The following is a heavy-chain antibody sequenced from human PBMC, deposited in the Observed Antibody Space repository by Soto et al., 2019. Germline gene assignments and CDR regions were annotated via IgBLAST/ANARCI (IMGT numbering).Heavy chain of an antibody. J-gene: IGHJ5*02. CDR1: GASISSNYW. D-gene: IGHD3-10*01. Sequence: SETLSLTCAVSGASISSNYWWSWVRQPPGKGLQWIGKIYHSGSTNYNPSLKSRVTISVDKSKKQFSLNLRSVTAADTAVYYCARDVWYYYGSERVNWFDPWGQGTLVTVS. CDR3: ARDVWYYYGSERVNWFDP. CDR2: IYHSGST. V-gene: IGHV4-4*02.